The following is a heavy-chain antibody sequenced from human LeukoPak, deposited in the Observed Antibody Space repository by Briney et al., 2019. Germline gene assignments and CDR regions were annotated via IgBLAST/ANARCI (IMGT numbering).Heavy chain of an antibody. CDR3: ARTHSSSWYGGDNFDY. CDR2: IKQDGSEK. Sequence: GGSLRLSCAASGFTFSSYWMSWVRQAPGKRLEWVANIKQDGSEKYYGDSVKGRFTISRDNAKNSLYLQMNSLRAEDTAVDYCARTHSSSWYGGDNFDYWGQGTLVTVSS. V-gene: IGHV3-7*01. D-gene: IGHD6-13*01. J-gene: IGHJ4*02. CDR1: GFTFSSYW.